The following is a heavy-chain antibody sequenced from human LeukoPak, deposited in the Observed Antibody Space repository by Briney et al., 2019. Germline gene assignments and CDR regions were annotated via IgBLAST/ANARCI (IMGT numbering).Heavy chain of an antibody. CDR2: ISGSGGST. CDR3: AKAPSSGWSYYFDY. J-gene: IGHJ4*02. V-gene: IGHV3-23*01. Sequence: GGSLRLSCAASGFTFSSYAMSWVRQAPGKGLEWVSAISGSGGSTYYADSVKGRYTISRDNSKNTLYLQMNSLRAEDTAVYYCAKAPSSGWSYYFDYWGQGTLVTVSS. CDR1: GFTFSSYA. D-gene: IGHD6-19*01.